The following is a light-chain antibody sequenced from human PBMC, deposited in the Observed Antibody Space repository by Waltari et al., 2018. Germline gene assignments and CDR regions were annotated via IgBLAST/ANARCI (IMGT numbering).Light chain of an antibody. J-gene: IGKJ1*01. Sequence: EIVLTQSPGTLSLSPGERATLSCRASQSVSRTLAWYQQKPGQAPRLLIYDASSRAAGIPDRFSGSGPGTDFSLTISRLEPEDFGVYYCQKYGTLPATFGQGTKVEI. CDR1: QSVSRT. CDR2: DAS. V-gene: IGKV3-20*01. CDR3: QKYGTLPAT.